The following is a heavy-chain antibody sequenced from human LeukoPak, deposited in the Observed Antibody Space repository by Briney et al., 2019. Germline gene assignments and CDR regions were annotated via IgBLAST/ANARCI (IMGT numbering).Heavy chain of an antibody. CDR1: GFTFNRYS. CDR2: ISSSSSYI. D-gene: IGHD3-22*01. V-gene: IGHV3-21*04. J-gene: IGHJ3*02. CDR3: ARDNPHYYDSSGYYHAFDI. Sequence: PGGSLRLSCAASGFTFNRYSMDWVRQAPGKGLEWVSSISSSSSYIYYADSVKGRFTISRDNAKNSLYLQMNSLRAEDTALYYCARDNPHYYDSSGYYHAFDIWGQGTMVTVSS.